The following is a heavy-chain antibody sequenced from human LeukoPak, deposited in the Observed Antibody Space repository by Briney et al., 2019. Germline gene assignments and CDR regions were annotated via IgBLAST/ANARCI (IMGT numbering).Heavy chain of an antibody. CDR1: GGSISTYY. J-gene: IGHJ4*02. D-gene: IGHD4/OR15-4a*01. CDR3: ARGRVLAGY. CDR2: INHSGST. Sequence: PSETLSLTCAVSGGSISTYYWSWIRQPPGKGLEWIGEINHSGSTNYNPSLKSRVTISVDTSKNQFSLKLSSVTAADTAVYYCARGRVLAGYWGQGTLVTVSS. V-gene: IGHV4-34*01.